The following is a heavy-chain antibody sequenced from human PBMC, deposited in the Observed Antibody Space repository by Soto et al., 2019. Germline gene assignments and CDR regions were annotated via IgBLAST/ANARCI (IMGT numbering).Heavy chain of an antibody. CDR2: INPNSGGT. CDR1: GYTFTGYY. J-gene: IGHJ4*02. D-gene: IGHD3-22*01. V-gene: IGHV1-2*02. CDR3: ARGFCSGYSLGDY. Sequence: QVQLVQSGAEVKKPGASVKVSCKPSGYTFTGYYMHWVRQAPGQGLEWMGWINPNSGGTNYAQKLQGRVTMTRDTSISTAYMELRRLRSDDTALYYCARGFCSGYSLGDYWGQGTLVTVSS.